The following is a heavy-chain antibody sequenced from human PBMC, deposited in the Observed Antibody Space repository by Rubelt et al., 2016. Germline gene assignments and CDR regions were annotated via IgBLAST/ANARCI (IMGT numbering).Heavy chain of an antibody. V-gene: IGHV1-18*01. CDR2: ISAYNGNT. J-gene: IGHJ4*02. CDR1: GYTFTSYG. CDR3: ASDADYYDSSGYYPY. Sequence: QVQLVQSGAEVKKPGASVKVSCKASGYTFTSYGISWVRQAPGQGLEWMGWISAYNGNTNYAQKRQGRVTMTTDTSTITAYMELRSLGSDDTAVYYCASDADYYDSSGYYPYWGQGTLVTVSS. D-gene: IGHD3-22*01.